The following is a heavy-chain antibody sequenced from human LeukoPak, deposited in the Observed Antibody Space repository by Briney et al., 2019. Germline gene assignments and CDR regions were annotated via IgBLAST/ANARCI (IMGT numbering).Heavy chain of an antibody. D-gene: IGHD6-25*01. CDR3: AREHRGISARV. CDR2: IYYSGST. CDR1: GGSISSSSYY. Sequence: SETLSLTCTVSGGSISSSSYYWGWIRQPPGEGLEWIGSIYYSGSTYYNPSLKSRVTISVDTSKNQFSLKLSSVTAADTAVYYCAREHRGISARVRGQGTLVTVSS. V-gene: IGHV4-39*02. J-gene: IGHJ4*02.